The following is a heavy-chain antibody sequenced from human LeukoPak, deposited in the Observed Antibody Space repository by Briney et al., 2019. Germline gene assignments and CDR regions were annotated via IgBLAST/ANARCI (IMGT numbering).Heavy chain of an antibody. V-gene: IGHV3-23*01. CDR3: AKVNVGHSGWPTVDY. D-gene: IGHD6-19*01. CDR1: GFTFSSYA. CDR2: ISGSGGST. J-gene: IGHJ4*02. Sequence: GGSLRLSCAASGFTFSSYAMSWVRQAPGKGLEWVSAISGSGGSTYYADSVKGRFTISRDISKNTLYLQMNSLRAEDTAVYYCAKVNVGHSGWPTVDYRRQGTLVSVCS.